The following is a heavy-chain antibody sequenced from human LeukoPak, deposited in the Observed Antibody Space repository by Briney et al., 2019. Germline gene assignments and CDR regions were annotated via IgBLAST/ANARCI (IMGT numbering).Heavy chain of an antibody. J-gene: IGHJ4*02. CDR3: ARDAEITMVRGALDY. CDR1: GFTFSSFG. CDR2: IWYDASNK. V-gene: IGHV3-33*01. D-gene: IGHD3-10*01. Sequence: SGGSLRLSCAASGFTFSSFGMHWVRQAPGKGLEWVAVIWYDASNKYYADSVKGRFTISRDNSKNTLYLQMNSLRAEDTAVYYCARDAEITMVRGALDYWGQGTLVTVSS.